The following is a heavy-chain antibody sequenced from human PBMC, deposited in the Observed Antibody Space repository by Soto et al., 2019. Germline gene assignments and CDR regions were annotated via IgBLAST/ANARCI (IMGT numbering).Heavy chain of an antibody. CDR2: IYYSGST. Sequence: SETLSLTCTVSGGSISSYYWSWIRQPPGKGLEWIGYIYYSGSTNYNPSLKSRVTISVDTSKNQFSLKLSSVTAADTAVYYCAIGGYSGYDPCDYWGQGTLVTVSS. CDR1: GGSISSYY. D-gene: IGHD5-12*01. CDR3: AIGGYSGYDPCDY. J-gene: IGHJ4*02. V-gene: IGHV4-59*01.